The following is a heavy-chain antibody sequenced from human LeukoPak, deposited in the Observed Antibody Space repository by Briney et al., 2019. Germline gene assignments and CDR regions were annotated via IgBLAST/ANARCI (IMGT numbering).Heavy chain of an antibody. J-gene: IGHJ4*02. CDR1: GFTFSSYG. CDR2: ISGRAGST. CDR3: AKDPAAIGYCSGGTCYSPGLS. D-gene: IGHD2-15*01. V-gene: IGHV3-23*01. Sequence: GGSLRLSCAASGFTFSSYGMIWVRQAPGKGLEWVSCISGRAGSTYYAGSVKGRFTISRDNSKSTLYLQVNSLRDEDTAVYYCAKDPAAIGYCSGGTCYSPGLSWGQGTLVTVSS.